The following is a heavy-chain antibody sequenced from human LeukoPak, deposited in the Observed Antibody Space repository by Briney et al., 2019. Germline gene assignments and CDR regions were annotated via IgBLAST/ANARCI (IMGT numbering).Heavy chain of an antibody. CDR2: INQDGSQK. CDR1: GFTFSSYW. CDR3: ATGRSDILTGYPY. J-gene: IGHJ4*02. D-gene: IGHD3-9*01. Sequence: SGGSLRLSCAASGFTFSSYWMHWVRQAPGKGLEWVANINQDGSQKYYVDSVKGRFTISRDNAKNSLYLQMNSLKTEDTAVYYCATGRSDILTGYPYWGQGTLVTVSS. V-gene: IGHV3-7*03.